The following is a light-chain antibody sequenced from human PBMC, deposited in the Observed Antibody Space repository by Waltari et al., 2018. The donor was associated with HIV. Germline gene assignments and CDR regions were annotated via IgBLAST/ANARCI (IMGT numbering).Light chain of an antibody. J-gene: IGKJ3*01. CDR2: GAS. CDR3: LQGYSSNLT. Sequence: DIQVTQSPSSLSASVGDRVTIICRTSENINTFLNWFQQKPGKIPRLLIYGASRLESGVPSRFSGTGSGTDFSLTISGLQPEDFATYYCLQGYSSNLTFGPGTKVEVK. V-gene: IGKV1-39*01. CDR1: ENINTF.